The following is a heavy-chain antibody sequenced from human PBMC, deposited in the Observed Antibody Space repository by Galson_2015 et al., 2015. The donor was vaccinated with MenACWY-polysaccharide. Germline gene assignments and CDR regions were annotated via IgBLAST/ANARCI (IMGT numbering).Heavy chain of an antibody. Sequence: SLRLSCAASGFTFSDYYMSWIRQAPGKGLEWVSYISGGGSTIYYGDSVKGRFTISRDNAKNSLYLQMNSLRVEDTAVYYCARECSSTNCYIDYWGQGTPVTVSS. V-gene: IGHV3-11*01. D-gene: IGHD2-2*01. CDR1: GFTFSDYY. J-gene: IGHJ4*02. CDR2: ISGGGSTI. CDR3: ARECSSTNCYIDY.